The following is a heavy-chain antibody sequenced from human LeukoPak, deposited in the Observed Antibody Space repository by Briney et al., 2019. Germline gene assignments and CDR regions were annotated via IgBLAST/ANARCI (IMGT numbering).Heavy chain of an antibody. CDR3: ARDHQDTAMVQDY. D-gene: IGHD5-18*01. V-gene: IGHV3-33*08. Sequence: QPGGSLRLSCAASGFTFSSYGMHWVRQAPGRGLEWVAVIWYDGSNKYYADSVKGRFTISRDNSKNTLYLQMNSLRAEDTAVYYCARDHQDTAMVQDYWGQGTLVTVSS. CDR2: IWYDGSNK. J-gene: IGHJ4*02. CDR1: GFTFSSYG.